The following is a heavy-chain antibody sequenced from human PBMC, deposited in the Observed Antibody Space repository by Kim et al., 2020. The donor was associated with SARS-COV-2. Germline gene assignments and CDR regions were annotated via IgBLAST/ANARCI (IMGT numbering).Heavy chain of an antibody. D-gene: IGHD1-26*01. CDR3: ARRVGATMGGWYFDL. Sequence: SVKVYCKASGDTFSSYAISGVRQATGQGLEWMGGINPNCGTANYAQKFQGRVTITADESTSTAYMELSSLRSEDTAVYYCARRVGATMGGWYFDLWGRGTLVTVSS. J-gene: IGHJ2*01. CDR2: INPNCGTA. CDR1: GDTFSSYA. V-gene: IGHV1-69*13.